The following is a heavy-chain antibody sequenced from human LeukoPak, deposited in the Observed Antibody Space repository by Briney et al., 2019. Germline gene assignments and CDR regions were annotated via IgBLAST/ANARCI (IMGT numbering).Heavy chain of an antibody. CDR3: ASSIVGATSAGY. D-gene: IGHD1-26*01. CDR1: GFTFSSYG. V-gene: IGHV3-33*03. Sequence: PGGSLRLSCAASGFTFSSYGMHWVRQAPGKGLEWVAIIWPDGSNKYYADAVKGRFTISRDNAKNSLYLQMNSLRAEDTAVYYCASSIVGATSAGYWGQGTLVTVSS. CDR2: IWPDGSNK. J-gene: IGHJ4*02.